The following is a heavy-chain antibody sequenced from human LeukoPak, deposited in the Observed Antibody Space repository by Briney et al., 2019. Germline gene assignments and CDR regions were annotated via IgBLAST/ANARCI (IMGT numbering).Heavy chain of an antibody. J-gene: IGHJ4*02. Sequence: GGSLRLSCAASGFTFSSYSMNWVRQAPGKGLEWVSYISSSSTIYYADSVKGRFTISRDNAKNSLYLQMNSLRAEDTAVYYCARAPGFYYFDYWGQGTLVTVSS. CDR3: ARAPGFYYFDY. CDR1: GFTFSSYS. CDR2: ISSSSTI. V-gene: IGHV3-48*01. D-gene: IGHD3-9*01.